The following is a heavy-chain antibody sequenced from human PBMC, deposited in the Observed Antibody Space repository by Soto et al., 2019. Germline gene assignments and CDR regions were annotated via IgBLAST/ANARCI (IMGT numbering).Heavy chain of an antibody. Sequence: LRLSCAASGFTFSSYAMHWVRQAPGKGLEWVAVISYDGSNKYYADSVKGRFTISRDNSKNTLYLQMNSLRAEDTAVYYGRTGVIAAAWYYFDYWGQGXLVTVYS. J-gene: IGHJ4*02. CDR1: GFTFSSYA. D-gene: IGHD6-13*01. V-gene: IGHV3-30-3*01. CDR2: ISYDGSNK. CDR3: RTGVIAAAWYYFDY.